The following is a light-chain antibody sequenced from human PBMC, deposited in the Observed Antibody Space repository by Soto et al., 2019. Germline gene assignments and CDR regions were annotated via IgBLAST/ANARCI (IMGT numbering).Light chain of an antibody. CDR2: GAS. Sequence: DIQMTQYPSSRCASAGDRVTITWGASQSISPWLAWYQQKPGKAPKLLIYGASSLASGVPSRFSGSGSGTDFTLTISNLKNEDFAGYDGQQTYSSTITFGQGTRLEI. V-gene: IGKV1-5*01. J-gene: IGKJ5*01. CDR3: QQTYSSTIT. CDR1: QSISPW.